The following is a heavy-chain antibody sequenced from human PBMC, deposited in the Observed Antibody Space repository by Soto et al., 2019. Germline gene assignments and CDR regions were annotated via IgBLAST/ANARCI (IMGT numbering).Heavy chain of an antibody. CDR1: GGTFSSYA. J-gene: IGHJ6*02. Sequence: QVQLVQSGAEVKKPGSSVKVSCKASGGTFSSYAISWVRQAPGQGLEWMGGIIPIFGTANYAQKFQGRVTITADEATXTARMXXSSLRSEDTAVYYCASHDIVLVPAAIYYYYYGMDVWGQGTTVTVSS. CDR2: IIPIFGTA. CDR3: ASHDIVLVPAAIYYYYYGMDV. V-gene: IGHV1-69*12. D-gene: IGHD2-2*01.